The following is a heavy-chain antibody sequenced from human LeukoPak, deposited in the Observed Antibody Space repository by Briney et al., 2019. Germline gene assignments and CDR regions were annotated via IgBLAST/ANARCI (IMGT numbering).Heavy chain of an antibody. CDR2: ISYDGSNK. V-gene: IGHV3-30*14. CDR3: ASRRDNSYYFDY. J-gene: IGHJ4*02. Sequence: GGSLRLSCAASGFTFSSYAMHWVRQAPGKGLEWVAVISYDGSNKYYADSVKGRFTISRDNSKNTLYLQMNNLRAEDTAVYYCASRRDNSYYFDYWGQGTLVTVSS. D-gene: IGHD1-20*01. CDR1: GFTFSSYA.